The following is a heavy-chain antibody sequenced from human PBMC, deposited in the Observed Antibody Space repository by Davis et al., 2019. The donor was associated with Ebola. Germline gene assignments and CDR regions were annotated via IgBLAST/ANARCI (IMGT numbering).Heavy chain of an antibody. CDR1: GFTFDSYT. V-gene: IGHV3-23*01. CDR3: ARGFGIYYDSSQHAGWFDP. Sequence: PGGSLRLSCAASGFTFDSYTMAWVRHAPGKGLEWVSSISGASPSLYYADSVKGRFTISRDNSKNTLYLQMSSLGAEDTAVYSCARGFGIYYDSSQHAGWFDPWGQGTLVTVSS. CDR2: ISGASPSL. J-gene: IGHJ5*02. D-gene: IGHD3-22*01.